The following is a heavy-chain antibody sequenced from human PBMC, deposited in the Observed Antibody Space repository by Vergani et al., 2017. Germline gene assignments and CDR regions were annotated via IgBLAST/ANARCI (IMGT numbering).Heavy chain of an antibody. Sequence: QVQLQESGPGLVKPSETLSLTCTVSGGSISSYYWSWIRQPPGKGLEWIGYIYYSGSTNYNPSLKSRVTISVDTSKNQFSLKLSSVTAADTAVYYCARGGVAVPFDYWGQGTLVTVSS. V-gene: IGHV4-59*01. CDR2: IYYSGST. CDR1: GGSISSYY. D-gene: IGHD6-19*01. J-gene: IGHJ4*02. CDR3: ARGGVAVPFDY.